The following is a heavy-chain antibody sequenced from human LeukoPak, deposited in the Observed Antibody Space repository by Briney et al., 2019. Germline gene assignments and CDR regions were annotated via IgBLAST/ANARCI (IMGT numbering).Heavy chain of an antibody. CDR3: ARDLRDNYGMDV. D-gene: IGHD4-17*01. J-gene: IGHJ6*02. CDR2: ISYDGSNK. Sequence: GRSLRLSCAASGFTFSSYAMHWVRQAPGKGLEWVAVISYDGSNKYYADSVKGRFTISRDNSKNTLYLQMNSLIAEDTAVYYCARDLRDNYGMDVWGQGTTVTVSS. V-gene: IGHV3-30-3*01. CDR1: GFTFSSYA.